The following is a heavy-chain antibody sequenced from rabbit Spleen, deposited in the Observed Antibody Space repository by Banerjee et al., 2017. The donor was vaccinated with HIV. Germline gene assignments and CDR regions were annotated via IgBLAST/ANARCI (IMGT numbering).Heavy chain of an antibody. J-gene: IGHJ4*01. D-gene: IGHD2-1*01. CDR1: GFSFSDRDV. Sequence: QEQLEESGGGLVKPEGSLTLTCKASGFSFSDRDVMCWVRQAPGKGLEWIACINTATAKAVYASWAKGRFTFSKTSSTTVTLQMTSLTAADTATYFCARGSAAMTMVITGYYLNLWGPGTLVTVS. V-gene: IGHV1S45*01. CDR3: ARGSAAMTMVITGYYLNL. CDR2: INTATAKA.